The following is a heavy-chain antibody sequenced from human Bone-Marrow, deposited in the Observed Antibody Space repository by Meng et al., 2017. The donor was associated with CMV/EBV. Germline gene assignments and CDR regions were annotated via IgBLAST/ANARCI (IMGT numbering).Heavy chain of an antibody. CDR1: GFNFKTFT. D-gene: IGHD1-7*01. CDR3: ARDQEDTRELLPIHKGMAV. J-gene: IGHJ6*01. Sequence: GGSLRLSCAAAGFNFKTFTMNWVRQAPGKGLEWVSSISGGSHYIYYADSLKGRFTISRDNAKNSLYLRMSGLRVEDTAVYYCARDQEDTRELLPIHKGMAVWGPGPTVTCCS. V-gene: IGHV3-21*01. CDR2: ISGGSHYI.